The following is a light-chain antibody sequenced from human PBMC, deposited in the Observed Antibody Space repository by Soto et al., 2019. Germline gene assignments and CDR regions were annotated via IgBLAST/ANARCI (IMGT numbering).Light chain of an antibody. CDR1: SGHSSYA. CDR3: QTWGWGV. Sequence: QSVLTQSPSASASLGASVNLTCTLSSGHSSYAIAWHQQQPQKGPRYLMKLNSDGSHSKGDGIPDRFSGSSSGAERYLTISSLQSEDEADYYWQTWGWGVFGGGTKLTVL. V-gene: IGLV4-69*01. CDR2: LNSDGSH. J-gene: IGLJ3*02.